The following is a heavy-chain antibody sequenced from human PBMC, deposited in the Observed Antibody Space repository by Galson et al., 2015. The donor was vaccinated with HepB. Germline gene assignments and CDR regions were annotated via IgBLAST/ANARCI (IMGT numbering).Heavy chain of an antibody. CDR1: GFAFKNAW. Sequence: SLRLSCAASGFAFKNAWMNWVRQAPGKGLEWVGRIKSKSDGGTTDYAAAVKGRFTISREDSKKMFYLEMNSLKTEDTAVYYCTIERWVERFLDWLNRRSEYYYGMDVWGQGTTVTVSS. J-gene: IGHJ6*02. V-gene: IGHV3-15*05. CDR3: TIERWVERFLDWLNRRSEYYYGMDV. D-gene: IGHD3/OR15-3a*01. CDR2: IKSKSDGGTT.